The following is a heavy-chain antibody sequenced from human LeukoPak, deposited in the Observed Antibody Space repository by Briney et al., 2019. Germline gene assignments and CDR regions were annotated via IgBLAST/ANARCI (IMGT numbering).Heavy chain of an antibody. CDR3: ARTYYDILTGYYPNWYFDL. CDR1: GGSISSSSYY. Sequence: PSETLSLTCTVSGGSISSSSYYWGWIRQPPGKGLEWIGSIYYSGSTYYNPSLKSRVTISVDTSKNQFSLKLSSVTAADTAVYYCARTYYDILTGYYPNWYFDLWGRGTLVTVSS. V-gene: IGHV4-39*07. CDR2: IYYSGST. D-gene: IGHD3-9*01. J-gene: IGHJ2*01.